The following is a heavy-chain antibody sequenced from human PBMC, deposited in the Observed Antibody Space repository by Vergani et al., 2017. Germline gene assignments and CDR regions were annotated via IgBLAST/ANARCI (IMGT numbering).Heavy chain of an antibody. Sequence: EVQLAESGGGLVKPGGSLRLSCVASGFIFRNYNMNWVRQAPGKGLEWVSSISLSGNYIYYGNSVKGRFAISRDNANSSLHLQMKSLRAEDTAVYYCVRDRDYDIMNGDSNYFDSWGQGTLVTVSS. CDR1: GFIFRNYN. CDR3: VRDRDYDIMNGDSNYFDS. J-gene: IGHJ4*02. CDR2: ISLSGNYI. V-gene: IGHV3-21*03. D-gene: IGHD3-9*01.